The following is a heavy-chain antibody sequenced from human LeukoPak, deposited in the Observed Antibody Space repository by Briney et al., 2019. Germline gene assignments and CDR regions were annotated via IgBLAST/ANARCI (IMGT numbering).Heavy chain of an antibody. CDR2: INPNSGGT. J-gene: IGHJ5*02. CDR1: GYTFTSYY. CDR3: ARVHIAVAGTDWFDP. D-gene: IGHD6-19*01. V-gene: IGHV1-2*02. Sequence: ASVKVSCKASGYTFTSYYMHWVRQAPGQGLEWMGWINPNSGGTNYAQKFQGRVTMTRDTSISTAYMELSRLRSDDTAVYYCARVHIAVAGTDWFDPWGQGTLVTVSS.